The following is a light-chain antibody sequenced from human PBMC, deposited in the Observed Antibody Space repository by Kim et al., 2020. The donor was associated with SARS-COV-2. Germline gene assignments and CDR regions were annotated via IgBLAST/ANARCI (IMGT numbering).Light chain of an antibody. CDR1: SSNIGSNI. V-gene: IGLV1-44*01. Sequence: QSVLTQPPSTSETPGQRVTISCSGSSSNIGSNIVSWYQQLPGMAPKLLIYSNNQRPSGVPDRFSGSKSGTSASLAISGLQSEDEADYYCAAWDDRLNGWVFGGGTQLTVL. CDR3: AAWDDRLNGWV. CDR2: SNN. J-gene: IGLJ3*02.